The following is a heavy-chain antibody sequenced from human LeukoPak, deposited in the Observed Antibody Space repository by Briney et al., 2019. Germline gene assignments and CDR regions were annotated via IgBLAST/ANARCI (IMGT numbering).Heavy chain of an antibody. CDR1: GYTFTSYD. J-gene: IGHJ3*02. CDR2: INPKSGGT. CDR3: ARGDYLRSLDI. D-gene: IGHD4-11*01. V-gene: IGHV1-2*02. Sequence: GASVKVSCKASGYTFTSYDINWVRQAPGQGLEWMGWINPKSGGTNYAQKFQGRVTVTRDTSISTGYMDLSSLRSDDTAVYYCARGDYLRSLDIWGQGTMVTVSS.